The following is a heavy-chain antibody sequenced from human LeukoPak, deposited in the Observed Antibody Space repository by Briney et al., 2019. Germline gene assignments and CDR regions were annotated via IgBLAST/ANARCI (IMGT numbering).Heavy chain of an antibody. V-gene: IGHV4-39*01. Sequence: SETLSLTCTVSGGSISSSSYYWGWIRQPPGKGPEWIGSIYYSGSTYYNPSLKSRVTISVDTSKNQFSLKLSSVTAADTAVYYCARGSSGWFLYWGQGTLVTVSS. CDR2: IYYSGST. CDR1: GGSISSSSYY. J-gene: IGHJ4*02. D-gene: IGHD6-19*01. CDR3: ARGSSGWFLY.